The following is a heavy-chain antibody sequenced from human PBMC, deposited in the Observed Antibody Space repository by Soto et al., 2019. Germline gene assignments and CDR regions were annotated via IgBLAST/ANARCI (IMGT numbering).Heavy chain of an antibody. CDR1: GYTFTGYY. CDR2: INPNSGGT. J-gene: IGHJ6*02. Sequence: GASVKVSCKASGYTFTGYYMHWVRQAPGQGLEWMGWINPNSGGTNYAQKFQGWVTMTRDTSISTAYMELSRLRSDDTAVYYCAREIAVAGTFYYGMDVWGQGXTVIFYS. V-gene: IGHV1-2*04. CDR3: AREIAVAGTFYYGMDV. D-gene: IGHD6-19*01.